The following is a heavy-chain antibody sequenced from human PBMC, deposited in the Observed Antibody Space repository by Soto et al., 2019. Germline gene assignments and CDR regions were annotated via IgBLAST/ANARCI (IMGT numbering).Heavy chain of an antibody. J-gene: IGHJ6*03. D-gene: IGHD2-15*01. CDR3: ARGGTVLYFYYMDV. CDR2: IYNSGST. V-gene: IGHV4-59*01. Sequence: PSETLSLTCSVSGGSIGTYYWSWIRQPPGKGLEWIGYIYNSGSTNFNPSPKSRVTISVDTSKNHFSLKLSSVTAADTAVYYCARGGTVLYFYYMDVWGKGTTVTVSS. CDR1: GGSIGTYY.